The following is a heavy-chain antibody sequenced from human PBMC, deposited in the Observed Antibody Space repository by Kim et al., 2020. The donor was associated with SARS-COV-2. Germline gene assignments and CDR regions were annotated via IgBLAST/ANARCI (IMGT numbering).Heavy chain of an antibody. CDR1: GYTFTSYG. CDR3: ASMVRGVYYYGMDV. V-gene: IGHV1-18*04. J-gene: IGHJ6*02. CDR2: ISAYNGNT. D-gene: IGHD3-10*01. Sequence: ASVKVSCKASGYTFTSYGISWVRHAPGQGLEWMGWISAYNGNTNYAQKLQGRVTMTTDTSTSTAYMELRSLRSDDTAVYYCASMVRGVYYYGMDVWGQGTTVTVSS.